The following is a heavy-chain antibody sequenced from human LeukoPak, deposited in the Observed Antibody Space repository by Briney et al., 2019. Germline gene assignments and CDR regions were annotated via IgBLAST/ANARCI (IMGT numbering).Heavy chain of an antibody. D-gene: IGHD3-22*01. Sequence: SETLSLTCTVSGGSIISGDYSWSWIRQPPGKGLEWIGDIYYGGSTYYNPSLKSRVTISVDTSKNQFSLKLSSVTAADTAVYYCARAVRYYDSSGYPSAIVPYYFDYWGQGTLVTVSS. J-gene: IGHJ4*02. V-gene: IGHV4-30-4*01. CDR3: ARAVRYYDSSGYPSAIVPYYFDY. CDR2: IYYGGST. CDR1: GGSIISGDYS.